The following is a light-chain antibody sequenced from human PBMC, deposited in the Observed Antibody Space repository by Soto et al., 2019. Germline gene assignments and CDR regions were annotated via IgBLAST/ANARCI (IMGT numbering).Light chain of an antibody. CDR2: GVS. V-gene: IGKV3-20*01. J-gene: IGKJ2*01. Sequence: EIVLTQSPGTLSLSPRERATLSCRASQSVSSSYLAWYQQKPGQAPRLLIFGVSSRATGIPDRFSGSGSGTDFTLTISRLEPEDVAVYYCQQYGTSPGMYTFGQGTKRELK. CDR1: QSVSSSY. CDR3: QQYGTSPGMYT.